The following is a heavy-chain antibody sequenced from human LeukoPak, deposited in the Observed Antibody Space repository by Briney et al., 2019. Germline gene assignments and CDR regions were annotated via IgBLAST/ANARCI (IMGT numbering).Heavy chain of an antibody. D-gene: IGHD2-2*01. CDR2: IYYSGST. CDR3: ARHGISSSIVSFEH. V-gene: IGHV4-39*01. J-gene: IGHJ1*01. Sequence: SETLSLTCTVSGGSISSSNYYRGWIRQPPGKGLEWIGSIYYSGSTYYNPSLKSRVTISVDTSKNQFSLKLSSVTAADTAVYYCARHGISSSIVSFEHWGQGTLVTVSS. CDR1: GGSISSSNYY.